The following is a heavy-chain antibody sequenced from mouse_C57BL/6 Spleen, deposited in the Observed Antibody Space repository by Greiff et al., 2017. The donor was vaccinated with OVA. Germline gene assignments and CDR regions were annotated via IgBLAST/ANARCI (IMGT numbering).Heavy chain of an antibody. D-gene: IGHD2-5*01. CDR2: INPNNGGT. Sequence: VQLKQSGPELVKPGASVKIPCKASGYTFTDYNMDWVKQSHGKSLEWIGDINPNNGGTIYNQKFKGKATLTVDKSSSTAYMELRSLTSEDTAVYYCASGYSNYVFAYWGQGTLVTVSA. V-gene: IGHV1-18*01. CDR1: GYTFTDYN. CDR3: ASGYSNYVFAY. J-gene: IGHJ3*01.